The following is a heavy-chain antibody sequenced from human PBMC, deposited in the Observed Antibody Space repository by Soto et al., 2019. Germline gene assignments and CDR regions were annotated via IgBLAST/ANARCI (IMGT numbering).Heavy chain of an antibody. CDR3: ARSERRYYGMDV. Sequence: SETLSLTCAVSGLSVTSYNWWGWVRQPPGKGLEWIGYIYYTGTTNYNPSLKSRVTLSLDTSNNQFSLRLNSVTAVDTAVYYCARSERRYYGMDVWGQGTTVTVSS. J-gene: IGHJ6*02. D-gene: IGHD1-1*01. CDR2: IYYTGTT. V-gene: IGHV4-28*01. CDR1: GLSVTSYNW.